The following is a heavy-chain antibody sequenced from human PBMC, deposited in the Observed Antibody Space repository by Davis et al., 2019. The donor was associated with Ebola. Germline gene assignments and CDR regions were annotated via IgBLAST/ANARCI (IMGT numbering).Heavy chain of an antibody. CDR2: MSPSSGNT. CDR1: GGTFSSNA. D-gene: IGHD6-19*01. CDR3: VTGSGIGAGDAFDI. V-gene: IGHV1-8*02. J-gene: IGHJ3*02. Sequence: AASVKVSCKASGGTFSSNAISWVRQAPGQGLEWIGWMSPSSGNTGYAQKLQGRVTMTRDTSITTAYMEMGSLGYEDTAMYYCVTGSGIGAGDAFDIWGQGTMVIVSA.